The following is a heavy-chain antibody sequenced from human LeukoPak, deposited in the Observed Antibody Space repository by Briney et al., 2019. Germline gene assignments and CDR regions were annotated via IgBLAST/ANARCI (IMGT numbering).Heavy chain of an antibody. J-gene: IGHJ4*02. CDR3: ARARISSSWTYYFDY. CDR2: FDPEDGET. D-gene: IGHD6-13*01. CDR1: GYTLTELA. V-gene: IGHV1-24*01. Sequence: ASVKVSCKVSGYTLTELAMHWVRQAPGKGLEWMGGFDPEDGETINVQKFQGRVTMTEDTSTDRAYMELSSLRSADTAVYYCARARISSSWTYYFDYWGQGTLVTVSS.